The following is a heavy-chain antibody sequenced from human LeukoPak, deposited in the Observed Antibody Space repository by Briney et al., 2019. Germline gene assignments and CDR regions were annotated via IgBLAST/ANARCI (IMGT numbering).Heavy chain of an antibody. CDR2: ISYDGRNK. CDR3: ARGIGRFAETIDY. V-gene: IGHV3-30*19. CDR1: GFTFSGYG. Sequence: PGGSLRLSCAASGFTFSGYGMHWVRQAPGKGLEWVAVISYDGRNKYYADSVKGRFTISRDNSKNTLYLQMNSLRAEDTAVYYCARGIGRFAETIDYWGQGTLVTVSS. J-gene: IGHJ4*02. D-gene: IGHD1-1*01.